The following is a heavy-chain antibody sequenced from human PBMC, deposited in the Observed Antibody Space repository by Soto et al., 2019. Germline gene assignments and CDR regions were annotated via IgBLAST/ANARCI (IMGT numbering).Heavy chain of an antibody. CDR2: ISYDGSNK. V-gene: IGHV3-30-3*01. CDR1: GFTFSSYA. CDR3: ARQQDDVYYYYGMDV. D-gene: IGHD1-1*01. Sequence: PGGSLRLSCAASGFTFSSYAMHWVRQAPGKGLEWVAVISYDGSNKYYADSVKGRFTISRDNSKNTLYLQMNSLRAEDTAVYYCARQQDDVYYYYGMDVWGQGTTVTVSS. J-gene: IGHJ6*02.